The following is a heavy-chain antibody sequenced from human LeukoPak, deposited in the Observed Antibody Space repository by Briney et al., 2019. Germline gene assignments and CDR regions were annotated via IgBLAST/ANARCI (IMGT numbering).Heavy chain of an antibody. CDR1: GFTFSSYA. D-gene: IGHD3-3*01. V-gene: IGHV3-23*01. CDR3: AKAGLRFLEWPIGWFDP. CDR2: ISGSGGST. J-gene: IGHJ5*02. Sequence: GGSLRLSCAASGFTFSSYAISWVRQAPGKGLEWVSAISGSGGSTYYADSVKGRFTISRDNSKNTLYLQMNSLRAEDTAVYYCAKAGLRFLEWPIGWFDPWGQGTLVTVSS.